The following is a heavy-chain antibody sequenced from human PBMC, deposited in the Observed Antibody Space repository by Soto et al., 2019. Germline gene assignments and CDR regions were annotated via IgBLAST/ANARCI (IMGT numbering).Heavy chain of an antibody. CDR2: IYYSGST. Sequence: SETLSLTCTVSGGSISSGGYYWSWIRQHPGKGLEWIGYIYYSGSTYYNPSLKSRVTISVDTSKNQFSLKLSSVTAADTAVYYCARGHYYDSSGYWTLLDYWGQGTLVTVSS. V-gene: IGHV4-31*03. CDR1: GGSISSGGYY. J-gene: IGHJ4*02. D-gene: IGHD3-22*01. CDR3: ARGHYYDSSGYWTLLDY.